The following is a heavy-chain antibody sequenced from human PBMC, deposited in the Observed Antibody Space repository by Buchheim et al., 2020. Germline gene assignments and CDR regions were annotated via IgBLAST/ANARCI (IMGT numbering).Heavy chain of an antibody. D-gene: IGHD3-3*01. CDR1: GFTFSSYG. V-gene: IGHV3-30*18. Sequence: QVQLVESGGGVVQPGRSLRLSCAASGFTFSSYGMHWVRQAPGKGLEWVAVISYDGSNKYYADSVKGRFTISRDNSKNTLDLQMNSLRAEDTAVYYCAKVGFWSGYCDYWGQGTL. J-gene: IGHJ4*02. CDR3: AKVGFWSGYCDY. CDR2: ISYDGSNK.